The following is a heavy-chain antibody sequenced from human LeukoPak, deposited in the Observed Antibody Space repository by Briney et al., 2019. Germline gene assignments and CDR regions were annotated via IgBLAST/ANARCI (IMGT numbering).Heavy chain of an antibody. CDR2: IWYDGSNK. J-gene: IGHJ4*02. Sequence: QPGRSLRLSCAAPGFTFSSYGMHWVRQAPGKGLEWVAVIWYDGSNKYYADSVKGRFTISRDNSKNTLYLQMNSLRAEDTAVYYCARDVGVGYFDYWGQGTLVTVSS. V-gene: IGHV3-33*01. CDR1: GFTFSSYG. D-gene: IGHD2-15*01. CDR3: ARDVGVGYFDY.